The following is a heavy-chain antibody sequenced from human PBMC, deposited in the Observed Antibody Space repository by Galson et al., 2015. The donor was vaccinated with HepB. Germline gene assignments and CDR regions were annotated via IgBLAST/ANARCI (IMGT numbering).Heavy chain of an antibody. J-gene: IGHJ6*02. CDR1: GFTFSSYS. Sequence: SLRLSCAASGFTFSSYSMNWVRQAPGKGLEWVSYISSSSSTIYYADSVKGRFTISRDNAKNSLYLQMNSLRAEDTAVYYYAGEKSDYGDHPIWYYYYGMDVWGQGTTVTVSS. D-gene: IGHD4-17*01. CDR2: ISSSSSTI. CDR3: AGEKSDYGDHPIWYYYYGMDV. V-gene: IGHV3-48*01.